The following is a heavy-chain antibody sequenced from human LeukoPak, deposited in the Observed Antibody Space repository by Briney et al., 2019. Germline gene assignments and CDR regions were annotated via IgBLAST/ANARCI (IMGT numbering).Heavy chain of an antibody. V-gene: IGHV3-21*01. CDR1: GFTFSSYS. J-gene: IGHJ5*02. CDR3: ASLSIFVTPGEGS. Sequence: GGSLRLSCAASGFTFSSYSMNWVRQAPGKGLEWVSSISSSSSYIYYADSVKGRFTISRDNAKNSLYLQMNSLRAEDTAVYYCASLSIFVTPGEGSWGQGTLVTVSS. CDR2: ISSSSSYI. D-gene: IGHD2/OR15-2a*01.